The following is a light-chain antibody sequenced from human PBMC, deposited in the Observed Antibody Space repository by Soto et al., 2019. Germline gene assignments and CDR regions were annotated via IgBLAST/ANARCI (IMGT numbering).Light chain of an antibody. CDR1: YSNIGNNA. CDR3: ATWDDTLNGWV. Sequence: QAVVTQPPSVSEAPRQRVAISCSGSYSNIGNNAVNWYQHVPGKAPKLLIYYDDLVPSGVSDRFSGSKSGTSASLAISGLQSEDEADYYCATWDDTLNGWVFGGGTKLTVL. J-gene: IGLJ3*02. CDR2: YDD. V-gene: IGLV1-36*01.